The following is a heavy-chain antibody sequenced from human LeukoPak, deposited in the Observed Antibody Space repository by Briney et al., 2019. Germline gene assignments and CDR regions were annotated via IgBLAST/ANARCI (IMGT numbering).Heavy chain of an antibody. V-gene: IGHV4-4*02. CDR1: GGSISSSNW. J-gene: IGHJ5*02. D-gene: IGHD3-9*01. CDR3: ARDMFDILTGPRGDWFDP. CDR2: IYHSGST. Sequence: SGTLSLTCAVSGGSISSSNWWSWVRQPPGKGLEWIGEIYHSGSTNYNPSLKSRVTISVDKSKNQFSLKLSSVTAADTAVYYCARDMFDILTGPRGDWFDPWGQGTLVTVSS.